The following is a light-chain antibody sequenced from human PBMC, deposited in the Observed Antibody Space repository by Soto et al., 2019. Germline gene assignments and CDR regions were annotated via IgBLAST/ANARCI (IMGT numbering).Light chain of an antibody. CDR2: GAS. V-gene: IGKV3-15*01. J-gene: IGKJ2*02. CDR3: QQYNNWPRT. CDR1: QSVSSN. Sequence: EVVMTQSPATLSVSPGERATLSCRASQSVSSNLAWYQQKPGQAPRLLIYGASTRATGIPARFSGSGSGTEFTLIISSLQSEDFAVYYCQQYNNWPRTFGQGIKLEIK.